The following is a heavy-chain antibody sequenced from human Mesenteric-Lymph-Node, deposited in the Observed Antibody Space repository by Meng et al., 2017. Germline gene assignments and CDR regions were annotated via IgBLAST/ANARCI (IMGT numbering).Heavy chain of an antibody. CDR1: GGSISSYY. Sequence: SETLSLTCTASGGSISSYYWSWIRQPPGKGLEWIGYIYYSGSTNYNPSLKSRVTISVDTSKNQFSLKLSSVTAEDTAVYYCARDRMVTGWFYYYGMDVWGQGTTVTVSS. CDR2: IYYSGST. CDR3: ARDRMVTGWFYYYGMDV. D-gene: IGHD2-21*02. V-gene: IGHV4-59*01. J-gene: IGHJ6*02.